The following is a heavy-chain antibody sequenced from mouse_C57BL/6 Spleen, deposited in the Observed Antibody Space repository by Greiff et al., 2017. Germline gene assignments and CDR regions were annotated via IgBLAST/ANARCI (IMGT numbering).Heavy chain of an antibody. CDR1: GFNIKNTY. D-gene: IGHD2-4*01. V-gene: IGHV14-3*01. J-gene: IGHJ4*01. CDR2: IDPANGNT. Sequence: EVQLQQSVAELVRPGASVKLSCTTSGFNIKNTYMHWVKQRPEQGLEWIGRIDPANGNTKYAPKFQGKATITADKSSNTAYLQLSSLTSEDTAIDYCARYDYDEGYAMDYWGQGTSVTVSA. CDR3: ARYDYDEGYAMDY.